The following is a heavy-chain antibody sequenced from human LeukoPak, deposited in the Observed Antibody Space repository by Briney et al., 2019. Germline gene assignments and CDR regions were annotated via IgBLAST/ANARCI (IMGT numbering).Heavy chain of an antibody. CDR2: INPNSGGT. J-gene: IGHJ3*02. CDR3: ARGPIYYYDSRGAFDI. Sequence: ASVKVSCKASGYTFTGYYMHWVRQAPGQGLEWMGWINPNSGGTNYAQKFQGRVTMTRDTSITTAYMELSRLRSDDTAVYYCARGPIYYYDSRGAFDIWGLGTMVTVSS. D-gene: IGHD3-22*01. CDR1: GYTFTGYY. V-gene: IGHV1-2*02.